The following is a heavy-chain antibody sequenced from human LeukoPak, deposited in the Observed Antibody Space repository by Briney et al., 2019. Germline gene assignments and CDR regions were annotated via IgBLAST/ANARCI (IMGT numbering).Heavy chain of an antibody. D-gene: IGHD1-20*01. J-gene: IGHJ4*02. CDR1: GFTLSSYY. CDR2: ISYDGSNK. Sequence: GRSLRLSCAASGFTLSSYYMHWVRQAPGKGLEWVAVISYDGSNKYYADSVKGRFSISRDISKSTLSLQMNSLRPEDTAVYYCARPHNWNDPLGYWGQGTLVTVSS. V-gene: IGHV3-30-3*01. CDR3: ARPHNWNDPLGY.